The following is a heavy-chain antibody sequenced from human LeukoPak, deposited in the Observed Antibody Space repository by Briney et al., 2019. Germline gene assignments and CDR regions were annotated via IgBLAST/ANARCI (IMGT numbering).Heavy chain of an antibody. CDR1: GYSFTSYW. V-gene: IGHV5-51*01. CDR3: ARQDIVVVPAANPRARYYYYGMDV. CDR2: IYPGDSDP. Sequence: GESLKISCKGSGYSFTSYWIGWVRQMPGKGLEWMGIIYPGDSDPRYSPSFQGQVTISADKSISTAYLQWSSLKASDTAMYYCARQDIVVVPAANPRARYYYYGMDVWGQGTTVTVSS. J-gene: IGHJ6*02. D-gene: IGHD2-2*01.